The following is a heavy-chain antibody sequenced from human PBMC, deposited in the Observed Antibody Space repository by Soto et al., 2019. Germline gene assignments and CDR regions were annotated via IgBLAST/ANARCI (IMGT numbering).Heavy chain of an antibody. D-gene: IGHD4-17*01. V-gene: IGHV3-53*01. CDR2: LYSGGNT. CDR3: ARGADDYGDRVDY. Sequence: PGGSLRLSCTASGFSVTSNYMSWVRQSPGKGLEWVSILYSGGNTYYADSVRGRFTISRVNSQNTLYLQMNNLRVDDTGVYYCARGADDYGDRVDYWGQGTLVTVSS. J-gene: IGHJ4*02. CDR1: GFSVTSNY.